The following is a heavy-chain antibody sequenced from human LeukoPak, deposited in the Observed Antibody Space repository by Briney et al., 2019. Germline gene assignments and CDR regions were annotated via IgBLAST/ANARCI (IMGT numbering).Heavy chain of an antibody. D-gene: IGHD2-2*01. CDR3: ARDQYCSSTSCPSYYYYGMDV. J-gene: IGHJ6*04. CDR1: GGSISSGGYY. V-gene: IGHV4-31*03. Sequence: SQTPSLTCTVSGGSISSGGYYWSWIRQHPGKGLEWIGYIYCSGSTYYNPSLKSRVTISVDTSKNQFSLKLSSVTAADTAVYYCARDQYCSSTSCPSYYYYGMDVWGKGTTVTVSS. CDR2: IYCSGST.